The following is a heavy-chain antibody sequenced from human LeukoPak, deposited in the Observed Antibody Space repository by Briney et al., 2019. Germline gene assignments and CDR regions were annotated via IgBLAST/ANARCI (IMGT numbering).Heavy chain of an antibody. V-gene: IGHV3-21*06. CDR3: ARDGSGFYLYNYMDV. CDR2: ISTVSTYT. J-gene: IGHJ6*03. CDR1: GFTFTDYS. Sequence: GGSLRLSCAPSGFTFTDYSMNWVRQAPGKGLEWIASISTVSTYTFYADSVKGRFSISRDNVRNLLYLQMSSLGAEDTAVYYCARDGSGFYLYNYMDVWGKGTTVTVSS. D-gene: IGHD6-25*01.